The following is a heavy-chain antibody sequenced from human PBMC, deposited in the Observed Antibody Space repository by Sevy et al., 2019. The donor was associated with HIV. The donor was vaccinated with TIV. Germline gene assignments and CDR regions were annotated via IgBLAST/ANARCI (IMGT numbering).Heavy chain of an antibody. J-gene: IGHJ3*02. Sequence: GGSLRLSCAASGFTFSSYSMNWVRQAPGKGLEWVSSISSRSSYIYYADSVKGRFTISRDNAKNSLYLQMNSLRAEDTAVYYCARDGITMVRGGAFDIWGQGTMVTGSS. CDR3: ARDGITMVRGGAFDI. V-gene: IGHV3-21*01. D-gene: IGHD3-10*01. CDR1: GFTFSSYS. CDR2: ISSRSSYI.